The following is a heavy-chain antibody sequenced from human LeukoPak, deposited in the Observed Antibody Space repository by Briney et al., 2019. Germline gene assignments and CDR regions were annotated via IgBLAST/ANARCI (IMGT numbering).Heavy chain of an antibody. V-gene: IGHV4-34*01. CDR3: ARGRKYYYDSSGPRRPYYYYMDV. CDR1: GGSFSGYY. D-gene: IGHD3-22*01. J-gene: IGHJ6*03. Sequence: PSETLSLTCAVYGGSFSGYYWGWIRQPPGKGLEWIGEINHSGSTNYNPSLKSRVTISVDTSKNQFSLKLSSVTAADTAVYYCARGRKYYYDSSGPRRPYYYYMDVWGKGTTVTVSS. CDR2: INHSGST.